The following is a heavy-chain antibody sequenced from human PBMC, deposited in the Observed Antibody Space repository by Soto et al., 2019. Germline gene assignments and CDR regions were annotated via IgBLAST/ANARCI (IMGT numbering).Heavy chain of an antibody. CDR2: IWYDGSNK. D-gene: IGHD6-19*01. J-gene: IGHJ6*02. CDR3: AREALGSGWRYYYYGMDV. CDR1: GFTFSSYG. Sequence: QVQLVESGGGVVQPGRSLRLSCAASGFTFSSYGMHWVRQAPGKGLEWVAVIWYDGSNKYYADSVKGRFTISRDNSKNTLYLQMNSLRAEDTAVYYCAREALGSGWRYYYYGMDVWGQGTTVTVSS. V-gene: IGHV3-33*01.